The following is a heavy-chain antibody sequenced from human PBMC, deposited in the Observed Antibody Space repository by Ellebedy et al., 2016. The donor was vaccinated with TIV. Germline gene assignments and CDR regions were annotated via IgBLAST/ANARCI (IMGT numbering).Heavy chain of an antibody. J-gene: IGHJ4*02. V-gene: IGHV4-31*03. CDR3: ARIASGSRTLDY. CDR1: GGSISSGGYY. CDR2: IFYSGST. D-gene: IGHD6-13*01. Sequence: LRLSCTVSGGSISSGGYYWSWIRQYPGKGLEWIGYIFYSGSTDYNPSLKSRVTISVDTSNNQFSLKLSSVTAADTAVYYCARIASGSRTLDYWGQGTLVTVSS.